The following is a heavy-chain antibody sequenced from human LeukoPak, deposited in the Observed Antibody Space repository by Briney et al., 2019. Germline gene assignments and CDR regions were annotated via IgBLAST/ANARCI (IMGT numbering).Heavy chain of an antibody. CDR2: ISYDGSIK. Sequence: PGRSLRLSCAASGFTFSSHAMHWVRQAPGKGLEWVAFISYDGSIKYYADSVKGRFTISRDNSKNTLYLQMNSLRAEDTAVYYCASRISDYGDYGEVFWGQGTLVTVSS. V-gene: IGHV3-30-3*01. CDR3: ASRISDYGDYGEVF. CDR1: GFTFSSHA. J-gene: IGHJ4*02. D-gene: IGHD4-17*01.